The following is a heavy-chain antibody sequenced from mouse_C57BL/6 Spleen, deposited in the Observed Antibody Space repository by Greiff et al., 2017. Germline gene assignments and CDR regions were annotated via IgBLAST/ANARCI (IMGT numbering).Heavy chain of an antibody. CDR1: GFSFNTYA. V-gene: IGHV10-1*01. CDR3: VRQGDAGFAY. CDR2: IRSKSNNYAT. J-gene: IGHJ3*01. Sequence: EVKLVESGGGLVQPEGSLKLSCAASGFSFNTYAMNWVRQAPGKGLEWVARIRSKSNNYATYYADSVKDRFTITRDDSESMLYLQMNNVKTEDTAMYYCVRQGDAGFAYWGQGTLVTVSA.